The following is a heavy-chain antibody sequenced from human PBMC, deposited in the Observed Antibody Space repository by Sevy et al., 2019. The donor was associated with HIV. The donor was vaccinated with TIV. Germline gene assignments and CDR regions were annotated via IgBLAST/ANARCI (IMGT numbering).Heavy chain of an antibody. J-gene: IGHJ6*02. CDR3: ARLSLKVDPDVYYYGMDV. V-gene: IGHV4-4*07. D-gene: IGHD3-16*01. Sequence: SETLSLTCTVSGGSISSYSWSWVRQPAGKGLEWIGRFHTTGNTKYNPSLKSRATMSVDASNNQIPLKLTSVTAADTAVYYCARLSLKVDPDVYYYGMDVWGQGTTVTVSS. CDR1: GGSISSYS. CDR2: FHTTGNT.